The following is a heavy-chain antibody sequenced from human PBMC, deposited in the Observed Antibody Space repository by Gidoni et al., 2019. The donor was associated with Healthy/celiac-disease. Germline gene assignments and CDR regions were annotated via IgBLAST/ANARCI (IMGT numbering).Heavy chain of an antibody. D-gene: IGHD6-13*01. V-gene: IGHV4-39*01. J-gene: IGHJ4*02. CDR2: IYYSGST. Sequence: QLQLQESGPGLVKPSETLSLTCTVSGCSISSSSYYWGWIRQPPGKGLEWIGSIYYSGSTYYNPSLKSRVTISVDTSKNQFSLKLSSVTAADTAVYYCARGAAAGIDYWGQGTLVTVSS. CDR3: ARGAAAGIDY. CDR1: GCSISSSSYY.